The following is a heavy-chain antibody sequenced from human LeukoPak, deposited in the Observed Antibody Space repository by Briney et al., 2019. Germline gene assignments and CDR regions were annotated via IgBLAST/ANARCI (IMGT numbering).Heavy chain of an antibody. J-gene: IGHJ6*03. CDR3: ARGGTPSDHHSMDV. Sequence: GGSLRLSCAASGFTVSSYSMNWVRQAPGMGLEWVSYFSNGRSHIYYADSVRGRFTISRDNVKNSLYLQMNSLRAEDTALYYWARGGTPSDHHSMDVWGKGTMVSVYS. D-gene: IGHD1/OR15-1a*01. CDR1: GFTVSSYS. CDR2: FSNGRSHI. V-gene: IGHV3-48*01.